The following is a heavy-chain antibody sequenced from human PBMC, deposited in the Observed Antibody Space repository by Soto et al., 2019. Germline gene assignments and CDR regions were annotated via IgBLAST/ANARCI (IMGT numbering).Heavy chain of an antibody. D-gene: IGHD6-13*01. V-gene: IGHV1-69*13. CDR3: ARDKGYSSSHDAFDI. CDR2: IIPTFGTA. Sequence: SVKVSCKASGGTFSSYAISWVRQAPGQGLEWMGGIIPTFGTANYAQKFQGRVTITADESTSTAYMELSSLRSEDTAVYYCARDKGYSSSHDAFDIWGQGTMVTVSS. CDR1: GGTFSSYA. J-gene: IGHJ3*02.